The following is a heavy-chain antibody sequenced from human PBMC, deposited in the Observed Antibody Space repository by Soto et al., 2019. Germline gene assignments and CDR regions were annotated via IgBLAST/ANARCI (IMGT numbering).Heavy chain of an antibody. V-gene: IGHV3-23*01. J-gene: IGHJ6*02. CDR3: ARIRGYWYGLDV. CDR1: GFPLSTYG. Sequence: QTGGSLRLSCAASGFPLSTYGMTWVRQAPGKGLEWVSAITGTGGNTYYVDSVKGRFTSSRDNSKNMLYLQMNSLRVEDTAVYYCARIRGYWYGLDVWGQGTTVTVSS. CDR2: ITGTGGNT.